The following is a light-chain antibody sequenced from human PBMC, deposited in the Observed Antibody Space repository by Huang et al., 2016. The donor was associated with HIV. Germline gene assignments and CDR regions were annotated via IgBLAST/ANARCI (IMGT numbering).Light chain of an antibody. CDR2: A. CDR3: QQYYSNPWT. J-gene: IGKJ1*01. V-gene: IGKV1-NL1*01. Sequence: DIQMTQSPSSLSASVGDRVTITCRASQGMSTSLAWYQQKPVKAPKLLVYAASRFSGSGSGTDYTLTFSSLQPEDSATYYCQQYYSNPWTFGQGTKVEVK. CDR1: QGMSTS.